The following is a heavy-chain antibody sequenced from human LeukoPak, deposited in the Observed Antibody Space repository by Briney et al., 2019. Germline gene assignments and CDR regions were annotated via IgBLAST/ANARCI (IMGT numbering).Heavy chain of an antibody. V-gene: IGHV1-69*01. CDR2: IIPMFGTA. D-gene: IGHD2-2*01. Sequence: SVKVSCKASEGTFNTFTISWVRQAPGQGLEWMGGIIPMFGTANYAQRFQGRVTITADESTSTAYMELRSLRSEDTAVYYCTKDGYCRGTNCYRGSYTDYYYMDVWGNGTTVTVSS. J-gene: IGHJ6*03. CDR3: TKDGYCRGTNCYRGSYTDYYYMDV. CDR1: EGTFNTFT.